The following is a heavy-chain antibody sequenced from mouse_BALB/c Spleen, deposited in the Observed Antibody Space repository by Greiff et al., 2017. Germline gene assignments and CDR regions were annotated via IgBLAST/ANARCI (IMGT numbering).Heavy chain of an antibody. Sequence: EVQLVESGGGLVKPGGSLKLSCVASGFTFSSYAMSWVRQSPEKRLEWVAEISSGGSYTYYPDTVTGRFTISRDNAKNTLYLEMSSLRSEDTAMYYCAREIHYYGHYAMDYWGQGTSVTVSS. V-gene: IGHV5-9-4*01. D-gene: IGHD1-2*01. CDR1: GFTFSSYA. CDR3: AREIHYYGHYAMDY. J-gene: IGHJ4*01. CDR2: ISSGGSYT.